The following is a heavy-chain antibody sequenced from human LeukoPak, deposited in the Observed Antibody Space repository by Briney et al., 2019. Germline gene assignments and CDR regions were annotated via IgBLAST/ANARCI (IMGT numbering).Heavy chain of an antibody. D-gene: IGHD1-1*01. CDR3: VRQPRVHTPDF. CDR1: GYSFTSYW. CDR2: IYPGDSDT. J-gene: IGHJ4*02. V-gene: IGHV5-51*01. Sequence: GESLKISCKGSGYSFTSYWIGWVRQMPGTGLEWMGIIYPGDSDTRYSPSFQGQVTISANKSITTAYLQWSSLKASDTATYYCVRQPRVHTPDFWGQGTLVTVSS.